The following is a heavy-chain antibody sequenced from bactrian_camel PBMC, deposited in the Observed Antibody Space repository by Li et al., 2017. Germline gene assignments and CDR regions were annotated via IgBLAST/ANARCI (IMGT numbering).Heavy chain of an antibody. Sequence: VQLVESGGGLVQPGGSLRLSCAASGFTFSDYAMGWVRQDPGKGPEWVSTISWNGDRTTYADAVKGQFTISRDNAKNTVYLQMNSLKPEDTAVYYCATGQSGVYKDYVREYNYWGQGTQVTVS. CDR3: ATGQSGVYKDYVREYNY. D-gene: IGHD4*01. CDR1: GFTFSDYA. V-gene: IGHV3-1*01. J-gene: IGHJ4*01. CDR2: ISWNGDRT.